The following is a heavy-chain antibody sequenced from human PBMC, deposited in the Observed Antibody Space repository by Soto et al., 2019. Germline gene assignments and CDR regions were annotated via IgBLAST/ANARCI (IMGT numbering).Heavy chain of an antibody. CDR1: GGSISSYY. CDR3: ARVKRLGEFPEPPDY. D-gene: IGHD3-16*01. CDR2: IYYSGST. V-gene: IGHV4-59*01. Sequence: SETLSLTCTVSGGSISSYYWSWVRQPPGKGLEWIGYIYYSGSTNYNPSLKSRVTISVDTSKNQFSLKLSSVTAADTAVYYCARVKRLGEFPEPPDYWGQGTLVTVSS. J-gene: IGHJ4*02.